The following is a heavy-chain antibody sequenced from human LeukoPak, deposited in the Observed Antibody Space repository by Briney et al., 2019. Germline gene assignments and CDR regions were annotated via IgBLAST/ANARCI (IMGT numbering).Heavy chain of an antibody. CDR1: GYTFTSYD. Sequence: GASVKVSCKASGYTFTSYDINWVRQATGQGLEWMGWMNPNSGNTGYAQKFQGRVTMTRNTSISTAYMELSSLRSEDTAVYYCARVPPQRYSYGTPLDYWGQGTLVTVSS. CDR2: MNPNSGNT. V-gene: IGHV1-8*01. D-gene: IGHD5-18*01. CDR3: ARVPPQRYSYGTPLDY. J-gene: IGHJ4*02.